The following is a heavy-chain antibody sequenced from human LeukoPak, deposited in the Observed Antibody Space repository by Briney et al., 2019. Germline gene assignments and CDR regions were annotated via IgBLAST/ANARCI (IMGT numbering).Heavy chain of an antibody. CDR2: ISSSSNGI. J-gene: IGHJ4*02. CDR3: ARDGRWTITTPGDY. Sequence: PGGSLRLSCAASGFIFSTYTMNWVRQAPGKGLEWVSSISSSSNGIFYADSVKGRFTISRDNAKNSLYLQINSLRDMDTAVYYCARDGRWTITTPGDYWGQGTLVTVSS. V-gene: IGHV3-48*02. CDR1: GFIFSTYT. D-gene: IGHD1-14*01.